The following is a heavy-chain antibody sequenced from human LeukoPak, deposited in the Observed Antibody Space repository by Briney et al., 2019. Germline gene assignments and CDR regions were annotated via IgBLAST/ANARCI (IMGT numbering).Heavy chain of an antibody. CDR2: IYTSGST. CDR3: AGYSGSYFDAFDI. J-gene: IGHJ3*02. CDR1: AGSISSYY. Sequence: SETLSLTCTVSAGSISSYYWSWIRQPAGKGLEWIGRIYTSGSTNYNPSLKSRVTMSVDTSKNQFSLKLSYVTGADTAVYYCAGYSGSYFDAFDIWGQGTMVTVSS. D-gene: IGHD1-26*01. V-gene: IGHV4-4*07.